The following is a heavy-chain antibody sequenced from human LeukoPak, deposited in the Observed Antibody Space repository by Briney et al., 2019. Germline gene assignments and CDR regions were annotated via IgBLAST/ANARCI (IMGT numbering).Heavy chain of an antibody. J-gene: IGHJ4*02. D-gene: IGHD3-3*01. V-gene: IGHV3-21*01. CDR2: ISSSSSYI. Sequence: GGSLRLSCAASGFTFSSYSMNWVRQAPGKGLEWVSSISSSSSYIYYADSVKGRFTISRDNAKNSLYLQMNSLRAEDTAVYYCAREVGLSDDFWSGYYRFDYWGQGTLVTVSS. CDR3: AREVGLSDDFWSGYYRFDY. CDR1: GFTFSSYS.